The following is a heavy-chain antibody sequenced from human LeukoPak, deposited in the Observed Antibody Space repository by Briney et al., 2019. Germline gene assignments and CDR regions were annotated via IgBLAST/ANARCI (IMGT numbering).Heavy chain of an antibody. CDR3: ARVNTAFDI. Sequence: PSETLSLTCTVSGGSISSYYWSWLRQPPGKGLEWIGYIYYSGSTNYNPSLKSRVTISVDTSKNQFSLKLSSVTAADTAVYYCARVNTAFDIWGQGTMVTVSS. J-gene: IGHJ3*02. CDR2: IYYSGST. CDR1: GGSISSYY. V-gene: IGHV4-59*01.